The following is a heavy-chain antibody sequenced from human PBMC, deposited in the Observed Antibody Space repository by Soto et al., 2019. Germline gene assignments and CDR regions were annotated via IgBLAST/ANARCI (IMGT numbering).Heavy chain of an antibody. V-gene: IGHV4-59*01. CDR3: ARVYQAGIYWYFDL. D-gene: IGHD6-19*01. CDR1: GGSISSYY. CDR2: IYYSGST. J-gene: IGHJ2*01. Sequence: SETLSLTCTVSGGSISSYYWSWIRQPPGKGLEWIGYIYYSGSTNYNPSLKSRVTISVDTSKNQFSLKLSSVTAADTAVYYCARVYQAGIYWYFDLWGRGTLVTVSS.